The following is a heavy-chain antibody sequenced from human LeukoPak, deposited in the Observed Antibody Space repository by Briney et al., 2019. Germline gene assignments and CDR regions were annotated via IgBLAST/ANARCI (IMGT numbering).Heavy chain of an antibody. Sequence: GASVTVSCKASGYTFTGYYMHWVRQAPGQGLEWMGWINPHSGGTNYAQKFQGRVTMTRDTSISTVYMELSRLRSDDTAVYYCARASGYESPLDYWGQGTLVTVS. J-gene: IGHJ4*02. CDR1: GYTFTGYY. CDR3: ARASGYESPLDY. V-gene: IGHV1-2*02. D-gene: IGHD5-12*01. CDR2: INPHSGGT.